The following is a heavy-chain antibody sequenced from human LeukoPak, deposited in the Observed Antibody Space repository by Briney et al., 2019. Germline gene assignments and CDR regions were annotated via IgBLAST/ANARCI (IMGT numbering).Heavy chain of an antibody. V-gene: IGHV3-11*04. CDR2: ISPDGNNI. Sequence: GGSLRLSCAAAGFTFSDRYMSWIRQAPGMGMEWVAYISPDGNNIHYADSVKGRFTISRDNAKNSLFLQVNSLRAEDSAVYYSVTESAWLFDYWGQGTLVTVSS. CDR3: VTESAWLFDY. CDR1: GFTFSDRY. J-gene: IGHJ4*02. D-gene: IGHD5-12*01.